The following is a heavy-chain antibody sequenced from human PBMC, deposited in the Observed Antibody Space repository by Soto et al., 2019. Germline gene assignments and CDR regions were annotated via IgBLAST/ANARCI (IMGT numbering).Heavy chain of an antibody. D-gene: IGHD2-15*01. J-gene: IGHJ3*02. CDR2: IYYSGSP. CDR3: ARALYCSGGSCYSGAFDI. V-gene: IGHV4-59*01. CDR1: GGSISSYY. Sequence: QVQLQESGPGLVKPSETLSLTCTVSGGSISSYYWSWIRQPPGKGLEWIGYIYYSGSPNYNPSLKSRFTISVDTSKNQFSLKLSSVTAADTAVYYCARALYCSGGSCYSGAFDIWGQGTMVTVSS.